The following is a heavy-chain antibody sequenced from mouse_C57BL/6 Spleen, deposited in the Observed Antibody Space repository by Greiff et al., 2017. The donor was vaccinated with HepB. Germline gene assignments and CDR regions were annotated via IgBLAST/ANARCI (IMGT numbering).Heavy chain of an antibody. Sequence: QVQLQQPGAELVMPGASVKLSCKASGYTFTSYWMHWVKQRPGQGLEWIGEIDPSDSYTNYNQKFKGKSTLTVDKSSRTAYMQLSSLTSEDSAVYYCARLTHGGFAYWGQGTRVTVSA. CDR1: GYTFTSYW. V-gene: IGHV1-69*01. CDR3: ARLTHGGFAY. J-gene: IGHJ3*01. CDR2: IDPSDSYT.